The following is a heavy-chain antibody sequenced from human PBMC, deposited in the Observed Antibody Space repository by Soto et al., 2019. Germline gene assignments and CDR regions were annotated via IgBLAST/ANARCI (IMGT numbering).Heavy chain of an antibody. V-gene: IGHV1-2*02. Sequence: ASVKVSCKASGYTFTGYYMHWVRQAPGQGLEWMGWINPNSGGTNFAQKFQGRVTMTRDTSTSTVYMELSSLRSEDTAVYYCARVGAIAAAGTRGNWFDPWGQGTLVTVSS. CDR2: INPNSGGT. CDR3: ARVGAIAAAGTRGNWFDP. J-gene: IGHJ5*02. D-gene: IGHD6-13*01. CDR1: GYTFTGYY.